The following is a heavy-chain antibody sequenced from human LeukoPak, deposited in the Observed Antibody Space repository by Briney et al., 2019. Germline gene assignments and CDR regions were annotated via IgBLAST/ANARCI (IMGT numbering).Heavy chain of an antibody. D-gene: IGHD3-10*01. CDR2: INPNSGGT. CDR1: GYTFTGYY. CDR3: ARGWMGSGSYYLNY. V-gene: IGHV1-2*06. Sequence: GASVKVSCKASGYTFTGYYMHWVRQAPGQGLEWMGRINPNSGGTNYAQKFQGRVTMTRDTSISTAYMELSRLRSDDTAVYYCARGWMGSGSYYLNYWGQGTLVTVSS. J-gene: IGHJ4*02.